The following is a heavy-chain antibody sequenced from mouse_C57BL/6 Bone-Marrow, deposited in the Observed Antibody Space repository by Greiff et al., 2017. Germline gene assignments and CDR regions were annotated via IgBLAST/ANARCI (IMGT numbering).Heavy chain of an antibody. Sequence: VQLQQPGAELVRPGSSVKLSCKASGYTFTSYWMDWVKQRPGQGLEWIGNIYPSDSETHYNQKFKDKATLTVDTSSSTAYMQLSSLTSEDSAVYYGAFYSNYLYWYVDVWGTGTTVTVSS. CDR1: GYTFTSYW. J-gene: IGHJ1*03. CDR3: AFYSNYLYWYVDV. D-gene: IGHD2-5*01. CDR2: IYPSDSET. V-gene: IGHV1-61*01.